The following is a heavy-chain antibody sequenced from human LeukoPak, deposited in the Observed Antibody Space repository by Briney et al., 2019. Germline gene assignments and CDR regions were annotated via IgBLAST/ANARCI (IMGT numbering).Heavy chain of an antibody. CDR3: ARDGTVTPYAFDI. CDR2: IYSGGST. CDR1: GFTSSSNY. V-gene: IGHV3-53*01. Sequence: GGSLRLSCAASGFTSSSNYMSWVRQAPGKGLEWVSVIYSGGSTYYADSVKGRFTISRDNSKSTLYLQMNSLRAEDTAVYYCARDGTVTPYAFDIWGQGTMVTVSS. D-gene: IGHD4-17*01. J-gene: IGHJ3*02.